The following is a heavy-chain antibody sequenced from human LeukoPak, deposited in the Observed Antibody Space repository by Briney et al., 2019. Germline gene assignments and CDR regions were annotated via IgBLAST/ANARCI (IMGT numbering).Heavy chain of an antibody. V-gene: IGHV3-66*02. CDR1: GFTVSSNY. CDR2: IYSGGST. D-gene: IGHD4-11*01. CDR3: ARGYNDYGNFDAFDI. Sequence: SGGSLRLSCAASGFTVSSNYMSWVRQAPGKGLEWVSVIYSGGSTYYADSVKGRLTISRDNSKNTLYLQMNSLRAEDTAVYYCARGYNDYGNFDAFDIWGQGTMVTVSS. J-gene: IGHJ3*02.